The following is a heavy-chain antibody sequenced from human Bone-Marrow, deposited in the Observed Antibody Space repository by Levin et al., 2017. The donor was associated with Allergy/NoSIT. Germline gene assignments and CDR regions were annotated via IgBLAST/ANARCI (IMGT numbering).Heavy chain of an antibody. Sequence: SQTLSLTCAVYGGSFSGYYWSWIRQPPGKGLEWIGEINHSGSTNYNPSLKSRVTISVDTSKNQFSLKLSSVTAADTAVYYCARAPGIAAAGQFDYWGQGTLVTVSS. CDR3: ARAPGIAAAGQFDY. CDR2: INHSGST. J-gene: IGHJ4*02. D-gene: IGHD6-13*01. V-gene: IGHV4-34*01. CDR1: GGSFSGYY.